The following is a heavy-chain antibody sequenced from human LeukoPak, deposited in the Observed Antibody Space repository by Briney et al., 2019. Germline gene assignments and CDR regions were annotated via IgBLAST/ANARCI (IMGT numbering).Heavy chain of an antibody. V-gene: IGHV3-9*01. J-gene: IGHJ4*02. D-gene: IGHD4-23*01. Sequence: GGSLRLSCTASGFTFDDYAMHWVRQAPGKGLEWVSGISWNSGSIGYADSVKGRFTISRDNAKNSLYLHMNSLRAEDTAVYYCARDYGGSSPFDYWGQGTLVTVSS. CDR3: ARDYGGSSPFDY. CDR1: GFTFDDYA. CDR2: ISWNSGSI.